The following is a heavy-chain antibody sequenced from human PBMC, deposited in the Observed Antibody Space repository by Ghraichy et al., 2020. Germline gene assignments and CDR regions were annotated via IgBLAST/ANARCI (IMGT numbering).Heavy chain of an antibody. CDR3: ARQGIAAAGTGRWFDP. J-gene: IGHJ5*02. V-gene: IGHV4-59*08. Sequence: SQTLSLTCTVSGGSISSYYWSWIRQPSGKGLEWIGYIYYSGSTNYNPSLKSRVTISVDTSKNQFSLKLSSVTAADTAVYYCARQGIAAAGTGRWFDPWGQGTLVTVSS. CDR1: GGSISSYY. CDR2: IYYSGST. D-gene: IGHD6-13*01.